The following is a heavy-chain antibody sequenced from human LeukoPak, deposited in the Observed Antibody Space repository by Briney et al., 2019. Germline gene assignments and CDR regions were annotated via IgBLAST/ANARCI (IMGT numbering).Heavy chain of an antibody. Sequence: GGPLRLSCAASGFTFRSYWMHWVRRAPGKGLVWVSRNNRGGSSTGYVDSVKGRFTISRDNAKNTLCLQMNSLRAEDTAVYYCARVSHSSGSLWYWGQGTLVTVSS. CDR1: GFTFRSYW. V-gene: IGHV3-74*01. J-gene: IGHJ4*02. CDR3: ARVSHSSGSLWY. CDR2: NNRGGSST. D-gene: IGHD3-22*01.